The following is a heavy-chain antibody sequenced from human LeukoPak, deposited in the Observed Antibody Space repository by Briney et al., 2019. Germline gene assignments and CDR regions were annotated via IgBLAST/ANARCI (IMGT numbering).Heavy chain of an antibody. CDR3: ARDPGYVENWFDP. Sequence: SETLSLTCTVSGGSISSSSSYYWGWIRQPPGKGLEWIGSIYYSGSTYYNPSLKSRVTISVDTSKNQFSLKLSSVTAADTAVYYCARDPGYVENWFDPWGQGTLVTVSS. CDR1: GGSISSSSSYY. J-gene: IGHJ5*02. D-gene: IGHD1-1*01. V-gene: IGHV4-39*07. CDR2: IYYSGST.